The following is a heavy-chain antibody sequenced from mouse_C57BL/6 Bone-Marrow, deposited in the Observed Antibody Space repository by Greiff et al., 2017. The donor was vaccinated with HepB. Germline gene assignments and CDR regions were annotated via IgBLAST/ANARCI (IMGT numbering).Heavy chain of an antibody. J-gene: IGHJ1*03. CDR2: IDPETGGT. D-gene: IGHD1-1*01. Sequence: VKLMESGAELVRPGASVTLSCKASGYTFTDYEMHWVKQTPVHGLEWIGAIDPETGGTAYNQKFKGKAILTADKSSSTAYMELRSLTSEDSAVYYCTRSHYGSSYDWYFDVWGTGTTVTVSS. V-gene: IGHV1-15*01. CDR1: GYTFTDYE. CDR3: TRSHYGSSYDWYFDV.